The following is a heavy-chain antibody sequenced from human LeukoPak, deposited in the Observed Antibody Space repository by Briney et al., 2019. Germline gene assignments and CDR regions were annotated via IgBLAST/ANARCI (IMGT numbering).Heavy chain of an antibody. J-gene: IGHJ6*03. V-gene: IGHV4-39*07. CDR2: IYYSGST. CDR3: ARVSWFPGTSYYYMDV. Sequence: ASETLSLTCTVSGGSISSSSYYWGWIRQPPGKGLEWIGSIYYSGSTYYNPSLKSRVTISVDTSKNQFSLKLSSVTAADTAVYFCARVSWFPGTSYYYMDVWGKGTTVTVSS. CDR1: GGSISSSSYY. D-gene: IGHD1-1*01.